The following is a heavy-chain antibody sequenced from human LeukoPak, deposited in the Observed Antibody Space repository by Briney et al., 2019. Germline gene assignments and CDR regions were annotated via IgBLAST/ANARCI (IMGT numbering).Heavy chain of an antibody. V-gene: IGHV3-30-3*01. J-gene: IGHJ6*02. CDR1: GFTFSSYA. CDR2: ISYDGSNK. CDR3: ARDRAGQLPHPEYYYYGMDV. D-gene: IGHD2-2*01. Sequence: PGGSLRLSCAASGFTFSSYAMHWVRQAPGKGLEWVAVISYDGSNKYYADSVKGRFTISRDNSKNTLYLQMNSLRAEDTAVYYCARDRAGQLPHPEYYYYGMDVWGQGTTVTVSS.